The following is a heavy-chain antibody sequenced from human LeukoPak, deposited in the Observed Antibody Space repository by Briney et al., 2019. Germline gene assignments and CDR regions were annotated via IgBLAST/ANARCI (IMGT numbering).Heavy chain of an antibody. D-gene: IGHD4-17*01. J-gene: IGHJ4*02. CDR3: ARLPDYGDYAYFDY. Sequence: GGSLRLSCAASGFTVSSNYMSWVRQAPGKGLEWVSVIYSGGSTYYADSVKGRFTISRDNSKNTLYLQMSSLRAEDTAVYYCARLPDYGDYAYFDYWGQGTLVTVSS. CDR2: IYSGGST. V-gene: IGHV3-66*01. CDR1: GFTVSSNY.